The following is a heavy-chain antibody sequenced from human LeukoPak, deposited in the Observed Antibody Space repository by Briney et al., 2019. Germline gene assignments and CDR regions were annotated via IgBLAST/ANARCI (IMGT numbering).Heavy chain of an antibody. CDR2: MNPNSGTT. V-gene: IGHV1-8*03. J-gene: IGHJ6*03. CDR3: ARGRSPGTSMEYYYYMDV. CDR1: GYTFTNYD. Sequence: ASVKVSCKASGYTFTNYDINWVRQATGQGLEWMGWMNPNSGTTGYARKFLGRVTITRNTSISTTYMELSSLRSEDTAVYYCARGRSPGTSMEYYYYMDVWGKGTTVTVSS. D-gene: IGHD1-1*01.